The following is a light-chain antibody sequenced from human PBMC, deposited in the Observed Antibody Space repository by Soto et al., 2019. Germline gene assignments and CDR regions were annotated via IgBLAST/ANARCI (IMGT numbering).Light chain of an antibody. V-gene: IGKV1D-13*01. CDR1: QGISSA. J-gene: IGKJ3*01. CDR3: QQFHNYPFT. CDR2: DAS. Sequence: AIQLTQFPSSLSASVGDRVTITCRASQGISSALAWYQQKPGKAPQSLIYDASSLKSGVPSRFSGSGSGTDFTLTISSLQPEDFATYYCQQFHNYPFTFGPGTKVDFK.